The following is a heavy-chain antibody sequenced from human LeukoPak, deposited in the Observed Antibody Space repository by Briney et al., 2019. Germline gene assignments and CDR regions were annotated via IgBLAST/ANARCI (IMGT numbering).Heavy chain of an antibody. CDR3: ARQGSIVGATQRSDY. CDR1: GGSFSGYY. J-gene: IGHJ4*02. D-gene: IGHD1-26*01. V-gene: IGHV4-34*01. Sequence: SETLSLTCAVYGGSFSGYYWSWIRQPPGKGLEWIGSIYYSGSTYYNPSLKSRVTISVDTSKNQFSLKLSSVTAADTAVYYCARQGSIVGATQRSDYWGQGTLVTVSS. CDR2: IYYSGST.